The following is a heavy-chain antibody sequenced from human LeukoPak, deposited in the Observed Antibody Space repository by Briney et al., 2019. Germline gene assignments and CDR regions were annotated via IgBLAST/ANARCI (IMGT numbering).Heavy chain of an antibody. CDR1: GFTFRSSA. Sequence: PGGSLRLSCAASGFTFRSSAMHWVRQAPGKGLEWVAVISYDESDKKYADSVKGRFTISRDNAKNTLYLQMNSLRAEDTAVYYCARGGMVRGVWGYYYYMDVWGKGTTVTISS. J-gene: IGHJ6*03. D-gene: IGHD3-10*01. V-gene: IGHV3-30*04. CDR2: ISYDESDK. CDR3: ARGGMVRGVWGYYYYMDV.